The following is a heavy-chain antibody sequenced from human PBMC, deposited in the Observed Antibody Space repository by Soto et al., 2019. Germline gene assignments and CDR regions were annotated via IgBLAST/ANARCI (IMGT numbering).Heavy chain of an antibody. D-gene: IGHD6-13*01. CDR1: GFTFSSYA. Sequence: EVQLLESGGGLVQPGGSLRLSCAASGFTFSSYAMSWVRQAPGKGLEWVSAISGSGGSTYYADSVKGRFTISRDNSKNTLYLQMNSLRAEDTAVYYCAKTIPASQGIAAAVAPWVYYYYGMDVWGQGTTVTVSS. V-gene: IGHV3-23*01. CDR2: ISGSGGST. CDR3: AKTIPASQGIAAAVAPWVYYYYGMDV. J-gene: IGHJ6*02.